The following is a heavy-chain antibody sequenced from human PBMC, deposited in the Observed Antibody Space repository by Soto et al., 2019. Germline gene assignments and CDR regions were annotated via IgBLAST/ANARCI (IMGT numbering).Heavy chain of an antibody. V-gene: IGHV3-74*01. CDR2: INSDGSST. CDR1: GFTFSSYW. CDR3: ASRSATVLSLTY. Sequence: PGGSLRLSCEASGFTFSSYWMHWVRQAPGKGLVWVSRINSDGSSTSYADSVKGRFTISRDNAKNTLYLQMNSLRAEDTAVYYCASRSATVLSLTYWGPGTQVTVSS. D-gene: IGHD2-8*01. J-gene: IGHJ4*02.